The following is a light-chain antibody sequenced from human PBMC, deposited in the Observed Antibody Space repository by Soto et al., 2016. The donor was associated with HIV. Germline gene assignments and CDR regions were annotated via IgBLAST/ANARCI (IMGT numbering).Light chain of an antibody. CDR1: NIGSKS. CDR3: QVWDSSSDHLVV. V-gene: IGLV3-21*03. Sequence: YELTQPPSVSVAPGKTARITCGGNNIGSKSVHWYQQKPGQAPVLVVYEDSDRPSGIPERFSGSNSGNTATLTISRVEAGDEADYYCQVWDSSSDHLVVFGGGTKLTVL. CDR2: EDS. J-gene: IGLJ2*01.